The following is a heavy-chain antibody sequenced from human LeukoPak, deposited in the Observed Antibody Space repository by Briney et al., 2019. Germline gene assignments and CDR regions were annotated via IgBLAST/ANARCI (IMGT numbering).Heavy chain of an antibody. J-gene: IGHJ4*02. D-gene: IGHD2-21*02. V-gene: IGHV3-48*01. CDR1: GFTLSTYS. CDR3: ARSCGGDCYSGFDY. CDR2: ISSSISTI. Sequence: GGSLRLSCAASGFTLSTYSTNWVRQAPGKGLEWVSYISSSISTIYYADSVKGRFTISRDNAKNSLYLQMNSLRAEDTAVYYCARSCGGDCYSGFDYWGQGTLVTVSS.